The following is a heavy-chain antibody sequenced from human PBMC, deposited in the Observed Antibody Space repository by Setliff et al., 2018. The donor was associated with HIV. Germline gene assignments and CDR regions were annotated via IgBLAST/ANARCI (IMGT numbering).Heavy chain of an antibody. V-gene: IGHV4-38-2*02. D-gene: IGHD3-10*01. CDR2: IYHVGTT. Sequence: KPSETLSLTCTVSGYSMSGGYNWGWIRQSPEKGLEWIGNIYHVGTTYYNPSLKRRVTLSVDPPKSQFSLKLTSVTAADTALYYCVTTNYFYGRNNFEYWGQGALVTVSS. J-gene: IGHJ4*02. CDR1: GYSMSGGYN. CDR3: VTTNYFYGRNNFEY.